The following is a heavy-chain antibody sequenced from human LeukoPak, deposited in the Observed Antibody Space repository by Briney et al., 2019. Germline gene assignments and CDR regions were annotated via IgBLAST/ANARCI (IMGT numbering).Heavy chain of an antibody. CDR2: ISACNGNT. CDR1: GYTFTSYG. J-gene: IGHJ4*02. V-gene: IGHV1-18*01. CDR3: ARASSGWYTA. Sequence: ASVKVSCKASGYTFTSYGISWVRQAPGQGLEWMGWISACNGNTNYAQKLQGRVTMTTDTSTSTAYMELRSVRYDDTAVYYCARASSGWYTAWGQGTLVTVSS. D-gene: IGHD6-19*01.